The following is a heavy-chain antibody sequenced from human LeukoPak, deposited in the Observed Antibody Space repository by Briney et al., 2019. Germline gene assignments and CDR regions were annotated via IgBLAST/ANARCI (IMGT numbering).Heavy chain of an antibody. CDR1: GFTVSSNY. CDR2: IYSGGDT. J-gene: IGHJ3*02. D-gene: IGHD5-12*01. CDR3: AGTLYSGYGLGSLGAFDI. Sequence: PGGSLRLSCAASGFTVSSNYMSWVRQAPGKGLEWVSLIYSGGDTYYADSVKGRFTISRDNSKNTLYIMNSLRAEDTAVYYCAGTLYSGYGLGSLGAFDIWGQGTMVTVSS. V-gene: IGHV3-53*01.